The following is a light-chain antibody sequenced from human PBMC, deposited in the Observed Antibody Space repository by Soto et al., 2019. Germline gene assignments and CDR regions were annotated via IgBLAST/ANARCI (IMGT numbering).Light chain of an antibody. V-gene: IGLV3-1*01. CDR3: QFWDGGTVV. Sequence: SYELTQPPSVSVSPGQTANITCSGNTLGSKFVFWYQQKAGQSPMVVIYEDTKRPSGIPERFSGSNSGNTATLTISGTQAMAGAAFSWQFWDGGTVVFGGG. CDR1: TLGSKF. CDR2: EDT. J-gene: IGLJ2*01.